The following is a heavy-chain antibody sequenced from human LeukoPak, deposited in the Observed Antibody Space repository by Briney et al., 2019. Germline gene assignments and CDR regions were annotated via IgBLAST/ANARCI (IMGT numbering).Heavy chain of an antibody. D-gene: IGHD3-16*01. J-gene: IGHJ1*01. Sequence: ASVKVSCKASGYTFTGHYMHWVRQAPGQGLEWMGWINPNSGGTNYAQKFQGRVTMTRDTSISTAYMELSRLRSDDTAVYYCASYVPEGDIIQDWGQGTLVTVSS. CDR1: GYTFTGHY. V-gene: IGHV1-2*02. CDR2: INPNSGGT. CDR3: ASYVPEGDIIQD.